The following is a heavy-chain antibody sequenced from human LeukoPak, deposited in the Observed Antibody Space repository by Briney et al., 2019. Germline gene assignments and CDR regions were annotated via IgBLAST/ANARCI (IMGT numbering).Heavy chain of an antibody. J-gene: IGHJ4*02. D-gene: IGHD3-22*01. CDR1: GFTFSSYA. CDR2: ISGSGGST. V-gene: IGHV3-23*01. Sequence: PGGSLRLSCAASGFTFSSYAMSWVRQAPGKGLEWVSAISGSGGSTYYADSVKGRFTISRDNSKNALYLQMNSLRAEDTAVYYCAKDSNWWYYYDSSGYSAPLPDWNYWGQGTLVTVSS. CDR3: AKDSNWWYYYDSSGYSAPLPDWNY.